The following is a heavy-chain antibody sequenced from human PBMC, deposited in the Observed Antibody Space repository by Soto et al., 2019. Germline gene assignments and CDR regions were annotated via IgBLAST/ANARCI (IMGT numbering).Heavy chain of an antibody. V-gene: IGHV3-23*01. CDR3: ARDAVPRNGEWAWFDP. CDR1: GFTFSNYA. Sequence: EMQLLESGGGLVQTGESLRLSCTASGFTFSNYAMSWVRQAPGKGPEWVSSIGGGGDTYYTDAVKGRFTVSRDDPKSTLYLKMNSLRAEDTARFYCARDAVPRNGEWAWFDPWGKGTLVSVSS. CDR2: SIGGGGDT. J-gene: IGHJ5*02. D-gene: IGHD6-19*01.